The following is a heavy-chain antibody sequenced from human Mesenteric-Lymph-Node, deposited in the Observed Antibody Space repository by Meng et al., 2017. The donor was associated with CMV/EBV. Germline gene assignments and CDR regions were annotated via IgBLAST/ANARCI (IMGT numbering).Heavy chain of an antibody. D-gene: IGHD5-12*01. CDR2: IDMSSGTI. CDR3: ARDRYGYGRDAVDI. V-gene: IGHV3-48*04. J-gene: IGHJ3*02. Sequence: GESLKISCAASGFTFSSYSMNWVRQAPGKGLEWVSYIDMSSGTITYAESVKGRFTISRDNAESSLYLQMNNLRAEDSALYYCARDRYGYGRDAVDIWGQGTMVTVSS. CDR1: GFTFSSYS.